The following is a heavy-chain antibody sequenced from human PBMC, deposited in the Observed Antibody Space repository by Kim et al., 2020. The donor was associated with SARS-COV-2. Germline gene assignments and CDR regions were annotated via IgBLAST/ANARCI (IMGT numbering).Heavy chain of an antibody. V-gene: IGHV5-51*01. Sequence: TRYSPSFQGQVTISADKSISTAYLQWSSLKASDTAMYYCARRTDNDAFDIWGQGTMVTVSS. CDR2: T. D-gene: IGHD1-1*01. J-gene: IGHJ3*02. CDR3: ARRTDNDAFDI.